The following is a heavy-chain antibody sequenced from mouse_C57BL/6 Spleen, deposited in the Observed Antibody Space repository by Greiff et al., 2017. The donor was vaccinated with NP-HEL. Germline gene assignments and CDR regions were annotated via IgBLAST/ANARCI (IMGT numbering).Heavy chain of an antibody. CDR1: GYTFTEYT. Sequence: VQLQQSGAELMKPGASVKLSCKASGYTFTEYTIHWVKQRSGQGLEWIGWIYPGSGSIKYNEKFKDKATLTADKSSSTVYMELSRLTSEDAAVYFCARNEDRGYDWDLFAYWGQGTLVTVSA. V-gene: IGHV1-62-2*01. D-gene: IGHD4-1*01. J-gene: IGHJ3*01. CDR2: IYPGSGSI. CDR3: ARNEDRGYDWDLFAY.